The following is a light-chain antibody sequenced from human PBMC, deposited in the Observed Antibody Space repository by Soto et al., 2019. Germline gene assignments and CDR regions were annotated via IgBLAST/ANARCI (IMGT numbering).Light chain of an antibody. CDR1: SSDVGGYNY. V-gene: IGLV2-8*01. CDR2: EVS. J-gene: IGLJ3*02. Sequence: QSVLTQPPSASGSPGPSVTISCTGTSSDVGGYNYVSWYQQHPGKAPKVMIYEVSKRPSGVPDRFSGSKSGNTASLTVSGLQAEDEADYYCSSYAGSNSVFGGGTKLTVL. CDR3: SSYAGSNSV.